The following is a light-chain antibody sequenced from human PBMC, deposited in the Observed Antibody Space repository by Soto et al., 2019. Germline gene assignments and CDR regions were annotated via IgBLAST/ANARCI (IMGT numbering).Light chain of an antibody. V-gene: IGLV2-14*01. Sequence: QSALTQPASVSGSPGQSITISCTGTSSDVGGYNYVFWYQQHPGKAPKLMIYDVSNRPSGVFNRFSGSKSGNTASLTISGLQAEDEADYYCSSYTSSSTRVFGTGTKVTVL. J-gene: IGLJ1*01. CDR1: SSDVGGYNY. CDR3: SSYTSSSTRV. CDR2: DVS.